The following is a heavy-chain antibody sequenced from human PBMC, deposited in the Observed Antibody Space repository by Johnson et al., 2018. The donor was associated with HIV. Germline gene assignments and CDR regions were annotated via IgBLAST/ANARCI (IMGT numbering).Heavy chain of an antibody. D-gene: IGHD6-13*01. J-gene: IGHJ3*02. Sequence: VQLVESGGGVVQPGRSLRLSCAASGFAVSKNYLTWVRQAPGKGLAWVSIIYSGGNTYYADSVKGRFTISRDNSKNSLFLQMNSLRVEDTAVYYCARSGGYPNAFDMWGQGTLVTVPA. CDR2: IYSGGNT. CDR1: GFAVSKNY. CDR3: ARSGGYPNAFDM. V-gene: IGHV3-66*01.